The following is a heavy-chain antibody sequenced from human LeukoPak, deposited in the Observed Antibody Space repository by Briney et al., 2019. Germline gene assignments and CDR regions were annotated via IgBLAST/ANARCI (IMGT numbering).Heavy chain of an antibody. CDR2: INGDGSST. D-gene: IGHD3-16*01. V-gene: IGHV3-74*01. CDR1: GFTFSSYA. Sequence: GGSLRLSCAASGFTFSSYAMHWVRQAPGKGLEWVSRINGDGSSTSYADSVKGRFTISRDNAKNTLYLQMNSLRAEDSAVYYCASAYYHYYFDYWGQGTLVTVSS. CDR3: ASAYYHYYFDY. J-gene: IGHJ4*02.